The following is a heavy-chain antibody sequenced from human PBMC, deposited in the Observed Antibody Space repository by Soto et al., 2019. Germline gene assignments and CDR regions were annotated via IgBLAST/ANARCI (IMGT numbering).Heavy chain of an antibody. V-gene: IGHV4-34*01. CDR2: INHSGST. J-gene: IGHJ5*02. CDR3: ARGTSRGKLLRYFDWPAYNWFDP. Sequence: SETLSLTCAVYGGSFSGYYWSWIRQPPGKGLEWIGEINHSGSTNYNPSLKSRVTISVDTSKNQFSLKLSSVTAADTAVYYCARGTSRGKLLRYFDWPAYNWFDPWGQGTLVTVPQ. CDR1: GGSFSGYY. D-gene: IGHD3-9*01.